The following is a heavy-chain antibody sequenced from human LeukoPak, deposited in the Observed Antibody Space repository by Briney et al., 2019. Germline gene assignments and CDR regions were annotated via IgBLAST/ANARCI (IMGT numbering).Heavy chain of an antibody. CDR3: ARGAVVVPAAKLSLAVGEDYYYYYMDV. CDR1: GGTFSSYA. D-gene: IGHD2-2*01. V-gene: IGHV1-69*05. Sequence: SVKVSCKASGGTFSSYAISWVRQAPGQGLEWMGGIIPIFGTANYAQKFQGRVTITTDESTSTAYMELSSLRSEDTAVYYCARGAVVVPAAKLSLAVGEDYYYYYMDVWGKGTTVTVSS. J-gene: IGHJ6*03. CDR2: IIPIFGTA.